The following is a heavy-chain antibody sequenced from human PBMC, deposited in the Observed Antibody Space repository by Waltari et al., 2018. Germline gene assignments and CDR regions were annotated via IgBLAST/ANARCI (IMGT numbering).Heavy chain of an antibody. Sequence: QVQLQQWGAGLLKPSETLSLTCAVYGGSFSGYYWSWIRQPTGKGLEWIGEINHSGSTTYNPSLKSRFTISVDTSKNQFSLKLSSVTAADTAVYYCARGRGYCSGGSCLPYFDYWGQGTLVTVSS. J-gene: IGHJ4*02. D-gene: IGHD2-15*01. CDR1: GGSFSGYY. CDR3: ARGRGYCSGGSCLPYFDY. CDR2: INHSGST. V-gene: IGHV4-34*01.